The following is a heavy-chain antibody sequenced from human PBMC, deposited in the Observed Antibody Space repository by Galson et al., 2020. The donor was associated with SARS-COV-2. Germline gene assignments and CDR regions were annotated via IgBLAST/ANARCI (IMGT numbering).Heavy chain of an antibody. J-gene: IGHJ4*02. D-gene: IGHD5-12*01. CDR2: ISGSSDYI. CDR1: GFTFSSFY. V-gene: IGHV3-21*01. CDR3: ARVAAWGGYDY. Sequence: GESPKISRGASGFTFSSFYMIWVRQAPGKGLEWVSSISGSSDYIHYADSVKGRFTISRDNAKTSLYLHMSSLRAEDTAVYYCARVAAWGGYDYWGQGTLVTVSS.